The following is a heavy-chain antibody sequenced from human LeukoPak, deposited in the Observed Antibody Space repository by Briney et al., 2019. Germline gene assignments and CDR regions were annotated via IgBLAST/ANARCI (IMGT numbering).Heavy chain of an antibody. CDR3: ARRGDGYRADAFDI. D-gene: IGHD5-24*01. CDR2: INHSGST. CDR1: GGSFSGYY. Sequence: PSETLSLTCAVYGGSFSGYYWSWIRQPPGKGLEWIGEINHSGSTNYNPSLKSRVTISVDTSKNQFSLKLSSVTAADTAVYYCARRGDGYRADAFDIWGQGTMVTVSS. V-gene: IGHV4-34*01. J-gene: IGHJ3*02.